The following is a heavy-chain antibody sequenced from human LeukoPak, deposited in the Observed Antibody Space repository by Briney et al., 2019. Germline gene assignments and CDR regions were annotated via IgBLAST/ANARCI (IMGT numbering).Heavy chain of an antibody. CDR1: GFTFSGSA. CDR2: IRSKANSYAT. J-gene: IGHJ4*02. D-gene: IGHD6-6*01. CDR3: TRWGIAARPDTFFDY. Sequence: GGSLRLSCAASGFTFSGSAMHWVRQASGKGLEWVGRIRSKANSYATAYAASVKGRFTISRDDSKNTAYLQMNSLKPEDTAVYYCTRWGIAARPDTFFDYWGQGTLVTVSS. V-gene: IGHV3-73*01.